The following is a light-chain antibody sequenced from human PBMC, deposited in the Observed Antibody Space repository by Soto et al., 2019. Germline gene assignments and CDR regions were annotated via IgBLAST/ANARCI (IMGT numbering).Light chain of an antibody. CDR1: HFINTY. J-gene: IGKJ5*01. Sequence: DIEMTQNTSSLSASVGDRVSITCRASHFINTYLNWYQQKAGKAPKVLIFDASSLQSGVPSRFSGSGSGTDFTLTISSLQPEDFADYYCQQNYTTPITFGQGTRLEI. V-gene: IGKV1-39*01. CDR2: DAS. CDR3: QQNYTTPIT.